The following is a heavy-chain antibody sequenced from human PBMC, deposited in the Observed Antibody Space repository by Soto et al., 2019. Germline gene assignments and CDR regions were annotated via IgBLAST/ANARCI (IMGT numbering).Heavy chain of an antibody. D-gene: IGHD3-22*01. CDR1: NFSITDGFH. CDR3: ARFGYYDSSGYYSYYFDY. J-gene: IGHJ4*02. Sequence: SETLSLTCFVSNFSITDGFHWSWIRQPPGKGLEWIGYIYYSGSTNYNPSLKSRVTISVDTSKNQFSLKLSSVTAADTAVYYCARFGYYDSSGYYSYYFDYWGQGTLVTVSS. CDR2: IYYSGST. V-gene: IGHV4-61*08.